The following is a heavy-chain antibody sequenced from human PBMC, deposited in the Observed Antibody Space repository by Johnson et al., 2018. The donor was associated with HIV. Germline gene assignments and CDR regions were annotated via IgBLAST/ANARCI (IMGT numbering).Heavy chain of an antibody. D-gene: IGHD6-13*01. V-gene: IGHV3-66*01. CDR1: GFTVSSNY. CDR3: ARDSRGWYTLDAFDI. CDR2: IYSGDST. J-gene: IGHJ3*02. Sequence: VQLVESGGGLVQPGGSLRLSCAASGFTVSSNYMNWVRQAPGKGLDWVSLIYSGDSTYYADSVKGRFSISRDNSMNTLYLQMNSLRAEDTAVYYCARDSRGWYTLDAFDIWGQGTMVTVSS.